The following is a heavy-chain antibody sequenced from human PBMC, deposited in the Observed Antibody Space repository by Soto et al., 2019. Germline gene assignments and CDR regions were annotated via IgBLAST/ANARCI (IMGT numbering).Heavy chain of an antibody. CDR3: VKPNLMAVTTHGGWFDP. D-gene: IGHD4-17*01. V-gene: IGHV3-9*01. CDR1: GFTFDDSA. Sequence: EVQLVESGGGLVQPGRSLRLSCAASGFTFDDSAMHWVRQAPGKGLEWVSGISWNSDSKGYAGSVTGRFTISRDNAKNSLNLQMKPLRAEDTAIYYCVKPNLMAVTTHGGWFDPWGQGTLVTVSS. CDR2: ISWNSDSK. J-gene: IGHJ5*02.